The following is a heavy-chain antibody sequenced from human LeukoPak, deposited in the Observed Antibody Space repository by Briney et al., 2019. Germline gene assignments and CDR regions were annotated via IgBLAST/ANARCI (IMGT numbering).Heavy chain of an antibody. V-gene: IGHV1-18*01. J-gene: IGHJ6*03. CDR1: GYTFTSSG. CDR2: ISAYNGVT. CDR3: ARGGGDDFWSGYPSYYYYMDV. Sequence: ASVKVSCEASGYTFTSSGISWVRQAPGQGVEWMAWISAYNGVTNYAQTLQGRVTMTTDTSPSTAYMEMRSLRSVDTAVYYCARGGGDDFWSGYPSYYYYMDVWGKGTTVTVSS. D-gene: IGHD3-3*01.